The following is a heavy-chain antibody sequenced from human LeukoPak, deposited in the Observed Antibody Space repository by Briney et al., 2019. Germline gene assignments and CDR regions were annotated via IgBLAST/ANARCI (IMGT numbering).Heavy chain of an antibody. CDR1: GFTVGASY. CDR3: ARHSSATPTCDS. J-gene: IGHJ1*01. V-gene: IGHV3-66*04. D-gene: IGHD2-21*02. Sequence: GGSLRLSCVASGFTVGASYMSWVRQAPGKGLEWVTAIYSGGTTYYAESVKGRFTISRGNYQKTVYLQMDSLRVEDTALYFCARHSSATPTCDSGGQGTRVSV. CDR2: IYSGGTT.